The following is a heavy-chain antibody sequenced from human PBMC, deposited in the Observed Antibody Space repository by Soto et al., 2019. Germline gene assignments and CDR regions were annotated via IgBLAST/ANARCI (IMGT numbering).Heavy chain of an antibody. V-gene: IGHV3-48*03. J-gene: IGHJ3*02. CDR1: GFTFSSYE. CDR3: AREDDYDILTGYDAFDI. D-gene: IGHD3-9*01. CDR2: ISSSGSTI. Sequence: GGFLRLSCAASGFTFSSYEMNWVRQAPGKGLEWVSYISSSGSTIYYADSVKGRFTISRDNAKNSLYLQMNSLRAEDTAVYYCAREDDYDILTGYDAFDIWGQGTMVTVSS.